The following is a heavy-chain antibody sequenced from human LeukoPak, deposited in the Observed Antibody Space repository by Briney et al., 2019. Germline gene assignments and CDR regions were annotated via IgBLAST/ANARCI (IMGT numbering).Heavy chain of an antibody. CDR1: GGSISSYY. J-gene: IGHJ3*02. V-gene: IGHV4-59*01. CDR3: ARDQSDSSGWFGDAFDI. CDR2: IYYSGST. D-gene: IGHD6-19*01. Sequence: SETLSLTCTVAGGSISSYYWSWIRQPPRKGLEWDGYIYYSGSTNYNPSLKSRVTISVDTSKNQFSLKLSSVTAADTAVYYCARDQSDSSGWFGDAFDIWGQGTMVTVSS.